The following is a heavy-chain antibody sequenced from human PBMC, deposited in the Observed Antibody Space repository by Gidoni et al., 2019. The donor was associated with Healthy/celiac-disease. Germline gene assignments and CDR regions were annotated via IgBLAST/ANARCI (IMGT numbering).Heavy chain of an antibody. CDR3: ARDAVGATGFDY. Sequence: QVQLQESGPGLVKPSETLSLTCTVSGGSVSSGSYYWSWIRQPPGKGLEWIGYIYYSGSTHYNPSLKSRVTISVDTSKNQFSLKLSSVTAADTAVYYCARDAVGATGFDYWGQGTLVTVSS. CDR1: GGSVSSGSYY. V-gene: IGHV4-61*01. D-gene: IGHD1-26*01. CDR2: IYYSGST. J-gene: IGHJ4*02.